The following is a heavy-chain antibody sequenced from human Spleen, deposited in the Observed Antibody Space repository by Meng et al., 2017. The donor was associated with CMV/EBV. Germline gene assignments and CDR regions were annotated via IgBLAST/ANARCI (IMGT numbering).Heavy chain of an antibody. V-gene: IGHV4-31*02. J-gene: IGHJ4*02. Sequence: SLTWNVTGGSSSRGGYYWRWIRQYPGGALKWIGYIYYSGATYYNPSLNSRATISIDTSKNQFSLNVKSMTAADTAMYYCVRGKSHFDFWGQGTLVTVSS. CDR3: VRGKSHFDF. CDR1: GGSSSRGGYY. CDR2: IYYSGAT.